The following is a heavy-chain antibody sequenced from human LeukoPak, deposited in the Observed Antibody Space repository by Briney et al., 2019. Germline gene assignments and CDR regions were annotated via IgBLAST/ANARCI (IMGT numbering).Heavy chain of an antibody. Sequence: SETLSLTCTVSGGSLSSYYWSWIRQPPGKGLEWIGYIYYSGSTNYNPSLKSRVTISVDTSKNQFSLKLSSVTAADTAVYYCARAGLMVRHYGMDVWGQGTTVTVSS. CDR2: IYYSGST. CDR3: ARAGLMVRHYGMDV. CDR1: GGSLSSYY. J-gene: IGHJ6*02. D-gene: IGHD3-10*01. V-gene: IGHV4-59*01.